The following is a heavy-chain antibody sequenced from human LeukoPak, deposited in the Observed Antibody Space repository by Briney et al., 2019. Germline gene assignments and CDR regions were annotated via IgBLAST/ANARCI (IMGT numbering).Heavy chain of an antibody. CDR2: IYYSGST. V-gene: IGHV4-59*12. CDR1: GGSISSYY. D-gene: IGHD6-6*01. J-gene: IGHJ5*02. CDR3: ARDHRLYSSSWAGP. Sequence: SETLSLTCTVSGGSISSYYWSWIRQPPGKGLEWIGSIYYSGSTYYNPSLKSRVTISVDTSKNQFSLKLSSVTAADTAVYYCARDHRLYSSSWAGPWGQGTLVTVSS.